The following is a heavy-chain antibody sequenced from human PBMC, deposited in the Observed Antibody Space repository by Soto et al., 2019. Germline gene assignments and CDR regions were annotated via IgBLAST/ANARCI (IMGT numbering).Heavy chain of an antibody. D-gene: IGHD6-19*01. Sequence: GGSLRLSCAASGFTFSSYAMSWVRQAPGKGLEWVSAISGSGGSTYYADSVKGRFTISRDNSKNTLYLQMNSLRAEDTAVYYCAKDRLAVAGTTRVWYFDLWGRGTLVTVSS. CDR2: ISGSGGST. CDR1: GFTFSSYA. V-gene: IGHV3-23*01. CDR3: AKDRLAVAGTTRVWYFDL. J-gene: IGHJ2*01.